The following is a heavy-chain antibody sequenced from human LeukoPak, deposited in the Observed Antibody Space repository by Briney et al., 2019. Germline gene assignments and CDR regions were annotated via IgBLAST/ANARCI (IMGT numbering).Heavy chain of an antibody. D-gene: IGHD3-16*01. CDR2: INSDGSST. CDR1: GFTFSSYW. J-gene: IGHJ4*02. V-gene: IGHV3-74*01. Sequence: GGSLRLSCAASGFTFSSYWMHWVRQAPGKGLVWVSRINSDGSSTSYADPVKGRFTISRDNAKNTLYLQMNSLRAEDTAVYYCARASQDYAFDYWGQGTLVTVSS. CDR3: ARASQDYAFDY.